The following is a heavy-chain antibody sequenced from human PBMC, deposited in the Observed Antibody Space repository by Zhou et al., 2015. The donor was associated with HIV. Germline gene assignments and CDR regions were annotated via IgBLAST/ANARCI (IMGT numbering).Heavy chain of an antibody. CDR2: IIPIFGTA. D-gene: IGHD6-13*01. CDR1: GGTFSSYA. V-gene: IGHV1-69*01. Sequence: QVQLVQSGAEVKKPGSSVKVSCKASGGTFSSYAISWVRQAPGQGLEWMGGIIPIFGTANYAQKFQGRVTITADESTSTAYMELSRLRSDDTAVYYCARVRRGIAAAGTRGIDYWGQGTLVTVSS. J-gene: IGHJ4*02. CDR3: ARVRRGIAAAGTRGIDY.